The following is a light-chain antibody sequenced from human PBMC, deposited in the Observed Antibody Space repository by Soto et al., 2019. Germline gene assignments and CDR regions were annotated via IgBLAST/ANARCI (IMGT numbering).Light chain of an antibody. J-gene: IGLJ2*01. CDR3: QSYDSSLRVVV. CDR2: ANS. Sequence: QSVLTQPPSVSGAPGQRVTISCTGSSSNIGTGYDVHWYQQLPGTAPKLLIYANSNRPSGVPDRFSGSKSGTSASLAITGLQAEDEADFYCQSYDSSLRVVVFGGGTQLTVL. CDR1: SSNIGTGYD. V-gene: IGLV1-40*01.